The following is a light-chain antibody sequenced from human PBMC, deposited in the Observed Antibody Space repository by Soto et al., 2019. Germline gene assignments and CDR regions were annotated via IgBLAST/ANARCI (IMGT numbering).Light chain of an antibody. CDR1: SSDVGDYNY. CDR3: SSYAGSNRV. V-gene: IGLV2-8*01. Sequence: QSALTQPPSASGSPGQSVTISCTGTSSDVGDYNYVSWYQQHPGKAPKLMIYEVSKRPSGVPDRFSGSKSGNTASLTVSGLQAEDAADYYCSSYAGSNRVFGGGTKVTVL. J-gene: IGLJ2*01. CDR2: EVS.